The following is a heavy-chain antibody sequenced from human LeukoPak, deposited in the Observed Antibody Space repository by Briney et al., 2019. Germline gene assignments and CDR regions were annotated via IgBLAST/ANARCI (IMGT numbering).Heavy chain of an antibody. J-gene: IGHJ4*02. V-gene: IGHV3-23*01. D-gene: IGHD4-17*01. CDR1: GFTFSSYT. CDR2: ISGSGGST. Sequence: GGSLRLSCAASGFTFSSYTMSWVRQAPGKGLEWVSAISGSGGSTYYADSVKGRFTISRDNSKNTLYLQMNSLRAEDTAVCYCAKDAVSFGDYPTHFDYWGQGTLVTVSS. CDR3: AKDAVSFGDYPTHFDY.